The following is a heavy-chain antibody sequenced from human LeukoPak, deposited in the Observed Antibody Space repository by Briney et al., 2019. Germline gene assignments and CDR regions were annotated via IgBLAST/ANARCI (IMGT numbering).Heavy chain of an antibody. J-gene: IGHJ4*02. D-gene: IGHD1-1*01. Sequence: APVKVSCKTSVDTFIPAYIHWVRQAAGEGRFAMGWINPLTGFTNYVQNFEGRVTMSRDTCISTAYLEVRRPSADDTALYYLAPTADAYSSNWKVWGQGTLVIVSS. V-gene: IGHV1-2*02. CDR3: APTADAYSSNWKV. CDR2: INPLTGFT. CDR1: VDTFIPAY.